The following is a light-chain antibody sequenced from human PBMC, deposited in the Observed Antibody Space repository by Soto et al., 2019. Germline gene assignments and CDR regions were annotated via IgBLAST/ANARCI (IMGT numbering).Light chain of an antibody. Sequence: EIVMTQSPATLSVSPGESATLSCRASQSVSSNLAWYQQKPGQAPRLLIYGASTRATGIPARFSGSGSGTEFTLTISSLQSEDFAVYYCQQYNNWPTWTVGQGNKVDIK. CDR3: QQYNNWPTWT. J-gene: IGKJ1*01. V-gene: IGKV3-15*01. CDR2: GAS. CDR1: QSVSSN.